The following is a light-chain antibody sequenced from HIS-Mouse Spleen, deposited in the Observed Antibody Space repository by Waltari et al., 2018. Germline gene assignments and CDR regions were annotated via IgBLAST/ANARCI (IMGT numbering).Light chain of an antibody. Sequence: QSVLTQPPSVSGAPGQRVTISCPGRSSNIGAGYDLPWYQQLPGTAPKLLIYGNSNRPSGVPDRFSGSKSGTSASLAITGLQAEDEADYYCQSYDSSLSGSVVFGGGTKLTVL. CDR2: GNS. CDR1: SSNIGAGYD. CDR3: QSYDSSLSGSVV. J-gene: IGLJ2*01. V-gene: IGLV1-40*01.